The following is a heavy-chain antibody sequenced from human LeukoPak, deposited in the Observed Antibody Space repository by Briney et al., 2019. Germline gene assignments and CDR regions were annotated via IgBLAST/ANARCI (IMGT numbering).Heavy chain of an antibody. CDR3: ARSSRYSSSWYFDY. V-gene: IGHV3-64*01. Sequence: GGSLRLSCAASGFTFSSYAMHWVRQAPGKGLEYVSAISSNGDSTYYANSVKGRFTISRDNSKNTLYLQMGSLRAEDMAVYYCARSSRYSSSWYFDYWGQGTLVTVSS. J-gene: IGHJ4*02. CDR1: GFTFSSYA. CDR2: ISSNGDST. D-gene: IGHD6-13*01.